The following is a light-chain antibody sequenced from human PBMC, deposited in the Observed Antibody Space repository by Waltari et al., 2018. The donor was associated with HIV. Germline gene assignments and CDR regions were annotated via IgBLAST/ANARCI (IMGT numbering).Light chain of an antibody. CDR3: RCDGGTTGG. CDR2: EDS. CDR1: SGGIGSTY. J-gene: IGLJ2*01. Sequence: NFILTQSHSVSESPGKTVTISCTRSSGGIGSTYIQWYPQRPGRSPDTVLYEDSQRPSGCPIRFSGSVDSSSHSAYLPNSGLNTEDEAEYFCRCDGGTTGGFGGGTRLTVL. V-gene: IGLV6-57*01.